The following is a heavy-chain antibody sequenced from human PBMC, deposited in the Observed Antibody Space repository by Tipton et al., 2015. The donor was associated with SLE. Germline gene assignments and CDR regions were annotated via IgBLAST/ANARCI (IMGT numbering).Heavy chain of an antibody. J-gene: IGHJ6*02. V-gene: IGHV3-21*01. D-gene: IGHD5-24*01. CDR1: GFIFSTYT. CDR2: ISSGSSFI. CDR3: ARAGDGYSYYYYGMDV. Sequence: SGFIFSTYTMTWVRQAPGKGLEWVSSISSGSSFIYYADSVKGRFTISRDNAKNSLNLQMNSLRAEDTAVYYCARAGDGYSYYYYGMDVWGQGTTVTVSS.